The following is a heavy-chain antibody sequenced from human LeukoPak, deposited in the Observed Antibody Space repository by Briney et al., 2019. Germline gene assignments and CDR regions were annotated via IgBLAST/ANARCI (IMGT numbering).Heavy chain of an antibody. V-gene: IGHV5-51*01. CDR3: ARRRIEGFHGYCSGGSCYSDYAFDI. CDR2: IYPGDSDT. Sequence: GESLKISCKGSGYSFTSYWIGWVRQMPGKGLEWMGIIYPGDSDTRYSPSFQGQVTISADKSISTAYLQWSSLKASDTAMYYCARRRIEGFHGYCSGGSCYSDYAFDIWGQGTMVTVSS. CDR1: GYSFTSYW. J-gene: IGHJ3*02. D-gene: IGHD2-15*01.